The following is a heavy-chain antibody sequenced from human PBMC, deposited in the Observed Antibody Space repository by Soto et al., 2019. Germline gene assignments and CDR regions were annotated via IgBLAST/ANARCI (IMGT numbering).Heavy chain of an antibody. D-gene: IGHD3-9*01. CDR1: GYTFTSYG. CDR3: ARVGRYYDILTGYWPGGMDV. V-gene: IGHV1-18*01. Sequence: ASVKVSCKASGYTFTSYGISCVRQAPGQGLEWMGWISAYNGNTNYAQKLQGRVTMTTDTSTSTAYMELRSLRSDDTAVYYCARVGRYYDILTGYWPGGMDVWGQGTTVTVSS. CDR2: ISAYNGNT. J-gene: IGHJ6*02.